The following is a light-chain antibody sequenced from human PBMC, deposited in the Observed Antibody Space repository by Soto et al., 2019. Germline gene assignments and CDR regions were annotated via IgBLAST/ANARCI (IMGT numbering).Light chain of an antibody. CDR2: GSD. V-gene: IGLV1-44*01. J-gene: IGLJ2*01. CDR1: TSNIGTYT. CDR3: AAWDDSLDGLT. Sequence: QSVLSQPPSTSGTPGQRVTISCSGGTSNIGTYTVSWYQQFPETAPRLLIYGSDRRPSGVPDRFSGSKSGTSASLSIGGLHSEDEAHYYCAAWDDSLDGLTFGGGTKVTVL.